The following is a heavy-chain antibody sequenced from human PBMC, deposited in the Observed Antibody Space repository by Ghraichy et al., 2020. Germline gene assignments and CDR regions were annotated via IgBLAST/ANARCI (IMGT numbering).Heavy chain of an antibody. CDR1: GFTFSSYW. CDR2: IKQDGSEK. V-gene: IGHV3-7*01. D-gene: IGHD3-3*01. J-gene: IGHJ6*02. CDR3: ARDNYDFWSGYFYYYYGMDV. Sequence: GESLNISCAASGFTFSSYWMSWVRQAPGKGLEWVANIKQDGSEKYYVDSVKGRFTISRDNAKNSLYLQMNSLRAEDTAVYYCARDNYDFWSGYFYYYYGMDVWGQGTTVTVSS.